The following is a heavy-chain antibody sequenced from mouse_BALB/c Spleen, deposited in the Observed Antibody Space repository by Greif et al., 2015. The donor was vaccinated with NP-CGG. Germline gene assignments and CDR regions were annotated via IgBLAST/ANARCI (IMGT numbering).Heavy chain of an antibody. D-gene: IGHD1-1*01. CDR3: GRGCGSSYWCFDV. CDR1: GFTFSDYG. V-gene: IGHV5-15*02. Sequence: EVNLVESGGGLVQPGGSRKLSCAASGFTFSDYGMAWVRQAPGKGPEWVAFISNLAYSIYYADTVTGRFTISRENAKNALCLEMSGVRSEETGMYYCGRGCGSSYWCFDVWGAGTTVTVSS. J-gene: IGHJ1*01. CDR2: ISNLAYSI.